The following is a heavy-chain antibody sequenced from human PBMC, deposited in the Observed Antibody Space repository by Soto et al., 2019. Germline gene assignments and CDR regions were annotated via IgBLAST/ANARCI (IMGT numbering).Heavy chain of an antibody. J-gene: IGHJ5*02. D-gene: IGHD6-13*01. Sequence: SETLSLTCTVSGGSISSGGYYWSWIRQHPGKGLEWIGYIYYSGSTNYNPSLKSRVTISVDASKNQFSLKLSSVTAADTAVYYCARTGYSSSWYTPGWFDPWGQGTLVTVSS. CDR2: IYYSGST. CDR1: GGSISSGGYY. CDR3: ARTGYSSSWYTPGWFDP. V-gene: IGHV4-61*08.